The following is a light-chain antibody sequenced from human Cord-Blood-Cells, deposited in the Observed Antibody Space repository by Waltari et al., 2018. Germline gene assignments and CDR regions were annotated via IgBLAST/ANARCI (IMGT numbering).Light chain of an antibody. CDR3: QVWDSSSDHYV. Sequence: SYVLTQPPSVSVAPGKTARITCGGNNIGSKSVHWYQQKPGQAALLVIYYDSDRPSGIAGRFSGSNSGNTATLTIRRVEAGDEADYYCQVWDSSSDHYVFGTGTKVTVL. J-gene: IGLJ1*01. CDR2: YDS. V-gene: IGLV3-21*04. CDR1: NIGSKS.